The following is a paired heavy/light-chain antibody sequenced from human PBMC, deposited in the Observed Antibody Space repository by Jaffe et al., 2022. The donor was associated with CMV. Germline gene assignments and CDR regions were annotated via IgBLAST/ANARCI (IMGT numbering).Light chain of an antibody. CDR1: QGISNY. CDR2: AAS. Sequence: DIQMTQSPSSLSASVGDRVTITCRASQGISNYLAWYQQKPGKVPKLLIYAASTLQSGVPSRFSGSGSGTDFTLTISSLQPEDVATYYCQKYNSALWTFGQGTKVEIK. CDR3: QKYNSALWT. J-gene: IGKJ1*01. V-gene: IGKV1-27*01.
Heavy chain of an antibody. Sequence: EVQLVESGGGLVQPGGSLRLSCAASGFTFSSYSMNWVRQAPGKGLEWVSYISSSSSTIYYADSVKGRFTISRDNAKNSLYLQMNSLRDEDTAVYYCARAPGDYDILTGYYWGAYYFDYWGQGTLVTVSS. CDR3: ARAPGDYDILTGYYWGAYYFDY. CDR2: ISSSSSTI. J-gene: IGHJ4*02. D-gene: IGHD3-9*01. CDR1: GFTFSSYS. V-gene: IGHV3-48*02.